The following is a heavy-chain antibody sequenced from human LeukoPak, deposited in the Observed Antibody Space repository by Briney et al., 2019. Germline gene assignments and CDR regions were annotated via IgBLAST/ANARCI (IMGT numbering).Heavy chain of an antibody. Sequence: GASVKVSCKASGYTFTSYGISWVRQAPGQGLEWMGWISAYNGNTNYAQKLQGRVTITTDTSTSTAYMGLRSLRSDDTAVYYCARDYYDSSGGDAFDIWGQGTMVTVSS. D-gene: IGHD3-22*01. V-gene: IGHV1-18*01. CDR2: ISAYNGNT. CDR1: GYTFTSYG. J-gene: IGHJ3*02. CDR3: ARDYYDSSGGDAFDI.